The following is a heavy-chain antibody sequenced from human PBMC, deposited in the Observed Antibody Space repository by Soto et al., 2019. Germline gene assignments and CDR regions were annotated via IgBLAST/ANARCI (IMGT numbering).Heavy chain of an antibody. V-gene: IGHV3-7*05. CDR2: IKGDESER. Sequence: EVHLVESGGGLVQPGGSLRLSCAASGYIFSDFWMAWVRQGPGKGLEWVANIKGDESERYYEDSVRGRFTISRDNAKKSLYLQMNSLGVADTAVYYCAGNTGSSWHGHDVRGMDVWGKGTKVTVSS. D-gene: IGHD6-13*01. CDR1: GYIFSDFW. J-gene: IGHJ6*03. CDR3: AGNTGSSWHGHDVRGMDV.